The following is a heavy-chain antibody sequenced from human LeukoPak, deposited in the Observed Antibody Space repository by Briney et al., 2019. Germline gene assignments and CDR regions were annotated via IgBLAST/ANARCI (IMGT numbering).Heavy chain of an antibody. V-gene: IGHV4-31*03. D-gene: IGHD3-22*01. CDR2: IYYSGST. Sequence: PSETLSLTCTVSGGSISSGGYYWSWIRQHPGKGLEWIGYIYYSGSTYYNPSLKSRVTISVDTSKNQFSLKLSSVTAADTAVYYCASWYLYYYDSSGYFDYWGQGTLVTVSS. J-gene: IGHJ4*02. CDR1: GGSISSGGYY. CDR3: ASWYLYYYDSSGYFDY.